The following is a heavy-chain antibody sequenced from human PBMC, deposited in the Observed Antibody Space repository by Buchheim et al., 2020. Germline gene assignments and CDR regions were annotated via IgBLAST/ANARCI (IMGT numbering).Heavy chain of an antibody. Sequence: EVQLLESGGGLVQPGGSLRLSCAASGFTFSSYAMSWVRQAPGKGLEWVSAISRSGGSTYYADSVKGRFTISRDNSKNTLYLRMNSIRDEDTAVYYCAKNCDEFWGYYYNGMDVWGRGTT. CDR3: AKNCDEFWGYYYNGMDV. CDR2: ISRSGGST. CDR1: GFTFSSYA. J-gene: IGHJ6*02. D-gene: IGHD3-3*01. V-gene: IGHV3-23*01.